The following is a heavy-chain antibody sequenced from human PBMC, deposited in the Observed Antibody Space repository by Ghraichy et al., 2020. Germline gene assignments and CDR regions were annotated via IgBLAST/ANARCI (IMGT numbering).Heavy chain of an antibody. CDR2: INSNTDSRTT. CDR3: TPGHPSGGWLFDH. J-gene: IGHJ4*02. D-gene: IGHD6-19*01. Sequence: GGSLRLSCAASGFTFSNYWMSWVRQVPGKGLEWVGRINSNTDSRTTAYTALVEGRFTISRDNSKNTLYLQMNSLKTEDTAVYYCTPGHPSGGWLFDHWGQGTLVTVSS. CDR1: GFTFSNYW. V-gene: IGHV3-15*01.